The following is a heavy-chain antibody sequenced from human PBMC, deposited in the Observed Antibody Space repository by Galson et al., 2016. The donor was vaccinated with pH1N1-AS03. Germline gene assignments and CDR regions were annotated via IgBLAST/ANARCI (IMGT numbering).Heavy chain of an antibody. CDR1: GLRFSNHV. Sequence: LRLSCAASGLRFSNHVMSWVCQAPGKGLHWVSTISDSGSTTYHGDSVKGRFTTSRDNSQNRLFLHMNSLRAEDTALYYCSTVNAEMDDAFDIWGQGTVVTVTS. CDR2: ISDSGSTT. CDR3: STVNAEMDDAFDI. J-gene: IGHJ3*02. D-gene: IGHD5-24*01. V-gene: IGHV3-23*01.